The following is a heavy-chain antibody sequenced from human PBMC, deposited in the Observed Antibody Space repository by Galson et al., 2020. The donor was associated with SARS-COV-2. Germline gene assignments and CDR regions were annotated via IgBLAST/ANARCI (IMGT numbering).Heavy chain of an antibody. J-gene: IGHJ4*02. Sequence: SQTLSLTCTVSGVSVISGGNYWTWLRQHPGKGLEWIGHIFSRVTTYYSPSLNSLATISVDTSKNQFSLRLSSVPAADTAVYYCARGRFYDSTGYSTSYYLDAWGQGTLVTVSS. CDR1: GVSVISGGNY. V-gene: IGHV4-31*01. CDR3: ARGRFYDSTGYSTSYYLDA. CDR2: IFSRVTT. D-gene: IGHD3-22*01.